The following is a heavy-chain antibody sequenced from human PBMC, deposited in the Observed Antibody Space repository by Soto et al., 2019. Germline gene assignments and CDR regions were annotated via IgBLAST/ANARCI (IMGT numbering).Heavy chain of an antibody. D-gene: IGHD2-15*01. Sequence: LRPSERGSGLNCSCHTLNYHRKAQGKRLEWLSSISSSGYIFSTDSVRGRFTISRDNAKNSVYLQINSLRAEDTAVYFCARDCSGGSCYPGMDVWGQGTTVT. CDR2: ISSSGYI. V-gene: IGHV3-21*01. CDR1: GLNCSCHT. J-gene: IGHJ6*02. CDR3: ARDCSGGSCYPGMDV.